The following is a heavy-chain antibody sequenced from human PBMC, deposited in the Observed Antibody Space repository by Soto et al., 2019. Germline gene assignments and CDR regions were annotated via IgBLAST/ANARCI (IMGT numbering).Heavy chain of an antibody. V-gene: IGHV4-34*01. CDR1: GGSFSGYY. Sequence: QVQLQQWGAVLLKPSEPLSLPCVVYGGSFSGYYWSWIRQSPGKGLEWIGGINHRGSTNYNPSLESRVIISVDTSKNQFSLKLPSVTAADTAMYYCARDGFCTSTTCRVGNWFDPWGQGTLVTVSS. CDR3: ARDGFCTSTTCRVGNWFDP. J-gene: IGHJ5*02. D-gene: IGHD2-2*01. CDR2: INHRGST.